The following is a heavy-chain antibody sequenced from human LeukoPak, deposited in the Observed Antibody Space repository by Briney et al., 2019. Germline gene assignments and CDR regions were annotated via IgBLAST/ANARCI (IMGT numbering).Heavy chain of an antibody. CDR3: AISLTYYYDSSGRFDY. Sequence: AGGSLRLSCAASGFTFSSYAMSWVRQAPGKGLEWVSAISGSGGSTYYADSVKGRFTISRDNSKNTLYLQMNSLRAEDTAVYYCAISLTYYYDSSGRFDYWGQGTLVTVSS. CDR2: ISGSGGST. D-gene: IGHD3-22*01. J-gene: IGHJ4*02. V-gene: IGHV3-23*01. CDR1: GFTFSSYA.